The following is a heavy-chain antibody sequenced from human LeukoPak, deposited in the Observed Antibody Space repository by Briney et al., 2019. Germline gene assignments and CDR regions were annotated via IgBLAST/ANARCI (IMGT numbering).Heavy chain of an antibody. CDR3: AKSYSDTVTPFGY. CDR2: ISCDGSNK. J-gene: IGHJ4*02. D-gene: IGHD4-17*01. Sequence: GRSLRLSCAASGFTFSSYGMHWVRQAPGKGLEWVAVISCDGSNKYYADSVKGRFTISRDNSKNTLYLQMNSLRAEDTAVYYCAKSYSDTVTPFGYWGQGTLVTVSS. CDR1: GFTFSSYG. V-gene: IGHV3-30*18.